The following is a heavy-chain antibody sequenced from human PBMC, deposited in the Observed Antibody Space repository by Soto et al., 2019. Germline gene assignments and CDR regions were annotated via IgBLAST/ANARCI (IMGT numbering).Heavy chain of an antibody. CDR2: ISSSSSYI. CDR1: GFTFSSYS. Sequence: EVQLVESGGGLVKPGGSLRLSCAASGFTFSSYSMNWVRQAPGKGLEWVSSISSSSSYIYYADSVKGRFTISRDNAKNSLYLQMNSLRAEDTAVYYCARDSGLGILSGGMDVRGQGTTVTVSS. J-gene: IGHJ6*02. D-gene: IGHD3-10*01. CDR3: ARDSGLGILSGGMDV. V-gene: IGHV3-21*01.